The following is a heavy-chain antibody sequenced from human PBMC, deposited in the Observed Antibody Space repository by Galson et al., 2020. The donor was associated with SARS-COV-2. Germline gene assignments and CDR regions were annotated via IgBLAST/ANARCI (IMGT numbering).Heavy chain of an antibody. CDR3: ARCYGFGDDFDS. Sequence: ASVKVSCKASGYTFTNYYIHWIRQAPGQGLEWMGMINPSGGSTSFAQNFQGRVTMTRETSTSTVYMEVTSLRSEDTAVYYCARCYGFGDDFDSWGQGTLVTVSS. D-gene: IGHD3-10*01. CDR1: GYTFTNYY. CDR2: INPSGGST. V-gene: IGHV1-46*01. J-gene: IGHJ4*02.